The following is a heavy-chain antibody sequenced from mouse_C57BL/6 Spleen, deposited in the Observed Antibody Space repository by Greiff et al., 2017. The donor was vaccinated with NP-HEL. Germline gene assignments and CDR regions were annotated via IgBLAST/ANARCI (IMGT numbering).Heavy chain of an antibody. CDR1: GYTFTDYN. CDR3: ARSWGYDYDDGYAMGY. J-gene: IGHJ4*01. CDR2: INPNNGGT. Sequence: EVQLQESGPELVKPGASVKMSCKASGYTFTDYNMHWVKQSHGKSLEWIGYINPNNGGTSYNQKFKGKATLTVNKSSSTAYMELRSLTSEDSAVYYCARSWGYDYDDGYAMGYWGQRNSDTVSS. V-gene: IGHV1-22*01. D-gene: IGHD2-4*01.